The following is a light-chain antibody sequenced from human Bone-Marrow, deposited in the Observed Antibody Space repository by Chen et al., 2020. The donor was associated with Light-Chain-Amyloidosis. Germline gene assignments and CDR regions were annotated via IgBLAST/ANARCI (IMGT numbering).Light chain of an antibody. CDR3: PQYYTPPLT. Sequence: DIVVIQSLDSLAVSLGQRATINCKSSQRILYNSNNENDLAWYHQKPGLPTQLLIYWASTRASGVADRCSGSGCGTDFTLTISSLQAEDVAVYFCPQYYTPPLTFGGGTKVEI. CDR1: QRILYNSNNEND. CDR2: WAS. J-gene: IGKJ4*01. V-gene: IGKV4-1*01.